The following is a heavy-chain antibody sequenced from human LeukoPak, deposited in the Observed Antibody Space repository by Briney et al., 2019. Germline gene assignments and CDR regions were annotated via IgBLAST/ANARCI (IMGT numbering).Heavy chain of an antibody. CDR3: AKDLYYYDSSGYYYWPFDY. CDR1: GFTFSSYA. J-gene: IGHJ4*02. V-gene: IGHV3-23*01. D-gene: IGHD3-22*01. CDR2: ISGSGGST. Sequence: GGSLRLSCEASGFTFSSYAMSWVRQAPGKGLEWVSAISGSGGSTYYADSVKGRFTISRDNSKNTLYLQMNSLRAEDTAVYYCAKDLYYYDSSGYYYWPFDYWGQGTLVTVSS.